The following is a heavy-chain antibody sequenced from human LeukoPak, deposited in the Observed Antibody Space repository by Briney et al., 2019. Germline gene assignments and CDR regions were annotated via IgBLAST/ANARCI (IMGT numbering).Heavy chain of an antibody. CDR3: ARYISGTSQVFDY. J-gene: IGHJ4*02. CDR1: GGSISSYY. V-gene: IGHV4-59*01. D-gene: IGHD1-26*01. CDR2: IYYSGST. Sequence: PSETLSLTCTVSGGSISSYYWSWIRQPPGKGLEWIGYIYYSGSTNYNPSFKSRVTISVDTSENQFSLKLSSVTAADTAVYYCARYISGTSQVFDYWGQGTLVTVSS.